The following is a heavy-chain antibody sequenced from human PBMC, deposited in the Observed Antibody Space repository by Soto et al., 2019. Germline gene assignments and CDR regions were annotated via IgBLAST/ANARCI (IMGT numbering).Heavy chain of an antibody. J-gene: IGHJ4*02. Sequence: WGSLRLSCAGSGFTFINHAMNWVRQAPGKGLEWVTGITGNGETTNYADSVKGRFTISRDNSKNTLYLQMNSLRAEDTAVYYCAKVDCGSSGCRLIDYWGQGTLVTVSS. CDR2: ITGNGETT. D-gene: IGHD2-2*01. CDR3: AKVDCGSSGCRLIDY. CDR1: GFTFINHA. V-gene: IGHV3-23*01.